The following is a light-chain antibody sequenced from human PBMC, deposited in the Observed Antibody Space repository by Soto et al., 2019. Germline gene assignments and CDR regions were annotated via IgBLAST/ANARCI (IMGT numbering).Light chain of an antibody. V-gene: IGKV1-5*01. CDR1: QSISSW. J-gene: IGKJ1*01. Sequence: DIQMTQSPSTLSASVGDRVTITCRASQSISSWLAWYRQKPGKAPKLLIYDASSLESGVPSRFSGSGSGTEFTLTISSLQPDDFATYYCQQYNSYSLTFGQGTQGEIK. CDR2: DAS. CDR3: QQYNSYSLT.